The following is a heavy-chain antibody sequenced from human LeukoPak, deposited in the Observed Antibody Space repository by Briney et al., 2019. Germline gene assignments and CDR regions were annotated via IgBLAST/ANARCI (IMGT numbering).Heavy chain of an antibody. Sequence: VASVKVSCKASGYTFTGYYMHWVRQAPGQGLEWMGWINPNSGGTNYAQKFQGRVTMTRDTSISTAYMELSRLRSDDTAVYYCARTEIFGLGYPYYFDYWGQGTLVTVSP. J-gene: IGHJ4*02. D-gene: IGHD3-3*01. V-gene: IGHV1-2*02. CDR2: INPNSGGT. CDR1: GYTFTGYY. CDR3: ARTEIFGLGYPYYFDY.